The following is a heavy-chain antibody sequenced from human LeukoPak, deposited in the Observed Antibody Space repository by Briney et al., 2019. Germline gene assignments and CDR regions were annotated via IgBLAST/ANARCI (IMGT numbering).Heavy chain of an antibody. Sequence: SETLSLTCTVSGGSISSSSYYWGWIRQPPGKGLEWIGSIYYSGSTHYNPSLKSRVTISLDTSKNQFSLKLSSVTAEDTAVYYCARVKTGVDHFYYYYMDVWGKGTTVTVSS. CDR2: IYYSGST. V-gene: IGHV4-39*07. D-gene: IGHD1-14*01. CDR3: ARVKTGVDHFYYYYMDV. CDR1: GGSISSSSYY. J-gene: IGHJ6*03.